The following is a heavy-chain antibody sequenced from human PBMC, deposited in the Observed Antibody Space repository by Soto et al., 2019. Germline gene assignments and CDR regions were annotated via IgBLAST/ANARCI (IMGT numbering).Heavy chain of an antibody. CDR1: GGSISSYY. J-gene: IGHJ4*02. CDR3: AREVNYYDSSGYSPASFDY. D-gene: IGHD3-22*01. V-gene: IGHV4-59*01. Sequence: SETLSLTCTVSGGSISSYYWSWIRQPPGKGLEWIGYIYYSGSTNYNPSLKSRVTISVDTSKNQFSLKLSSVTAADTAVYYCAREVNYYDSSGYSPASFDYWGQGTLVTVSS. CDR2: IYYSGST.